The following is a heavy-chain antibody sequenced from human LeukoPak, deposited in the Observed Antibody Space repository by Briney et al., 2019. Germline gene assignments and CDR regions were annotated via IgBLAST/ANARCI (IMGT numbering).Heavy chain of an antibody. D-gene: IGHD3-10*01. V-gene: IGHV4-4*07. CDR2: IYTSGST. CDR3: ARDNGSKKAFAY. J-gene: IGHJ4*02. Sequence: KPSETLSLTCTVSGGSISSYYSSWIRQPAGKGLEWIGRIYTSGSTTYNPSLKSRVTMSVDTSKNQFSLKLGSVTAADTAVYYCARDNGSKKAFAYWGQGTLVTVSS. CDR1: GGSISSYY.